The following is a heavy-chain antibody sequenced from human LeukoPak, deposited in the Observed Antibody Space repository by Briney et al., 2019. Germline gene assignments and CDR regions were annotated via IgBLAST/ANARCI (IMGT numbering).Heavy chain of an antibody. D-gene: IGHD3-10*01. V-gene: IGHV1-24*01. CDR2: FDPEDGET. Sequence: GASVTVSCTVSGYTLTELSMHWVRQAPGKGLEWMGGFDPEDGETIYAQKFQGRVTMTEDTSTDTAYMELSSLGSEDTAVYYCATRGAYYYGMDVWGQGTTVTVSS. CDR1: GYTLTELS. CDR3: ATRGAYYYGMDV. J-gene: IGHJ6*02.